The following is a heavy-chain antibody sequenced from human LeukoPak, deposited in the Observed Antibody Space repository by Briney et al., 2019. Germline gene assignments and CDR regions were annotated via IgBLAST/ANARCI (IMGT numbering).Heavy chain of an antibody. Sequence: GGSLRLSCAASVFNLGAFWMSWVRQAPGKGLEWVANIKQDGSTKFYVDSVKGRFTISRDNAKNSLYLQMNSLRDEDTAVYYCARDPRITMVRGVRRWLGWFDPWGQGTLVTVSS. J-gene: IGHJ5*02. CDR3: ARDPRITMVRGVRRWLGWFDP. D-gene: IGHD3-10*01. CDR1: VFNLGAFW. CDR2: IKQDGSTK. V-gene: IGHV3-7*01.